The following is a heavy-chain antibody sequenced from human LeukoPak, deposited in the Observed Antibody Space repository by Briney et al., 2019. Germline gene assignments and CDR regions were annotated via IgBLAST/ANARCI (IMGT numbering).Heavy chain of an antibody. CDR2: INHSGST. J-gene: IGHJ4*02. V-gene: IGHV4-34*01. Sequence: KSSETLSLTCAVYGGSFSGYYWSWIRQPPGKGLEWIGEINHSGSTNYNPSLKSRVTISVDTSKNQFSLKLSSVTAADTAVYYCARTTRPGYSYGTGIGYWGQGTLVTVS. CDR1: GGSFSGYY. D-gene: IGHD5-18*01. CDR3: ARTTRPGYSYGTGIGY.